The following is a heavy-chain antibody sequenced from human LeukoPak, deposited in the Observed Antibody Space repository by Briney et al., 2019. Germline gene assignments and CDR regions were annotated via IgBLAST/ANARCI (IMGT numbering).Heavy chain of an antibody. CDR1: GYSISSGYY. Sequence: SETLSLTCTVSGYSISSGYYWGWIRQPPGKGLEWIGSIYHSGSTYYNPSLKSRVTISVDTSKNQFSLKLSSVTAADTAVYYCAGNPEELRYFDWPKYYFDYWGQGTLVTVSS. D-gene: IGHD3-9*01. V-gene: IGHV4-38-2*02. CDR3: AGNPEELRYFDWPKYYFDY. J-gene: IGHJ4*02. CDR2: IYHSGST.